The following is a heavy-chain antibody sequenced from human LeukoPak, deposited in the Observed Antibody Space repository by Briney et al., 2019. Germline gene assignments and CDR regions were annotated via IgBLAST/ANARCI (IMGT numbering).Heavy chain of an antibody. J-gene: IGHJ6*03. CDR3: ARAATYCSSTSCYYYYYYYMDV. CDR2: ISYDGSNK. D-gene: IGHD2-2*01. Sequence: PGGSLRLSCAASGFTFSSYDMHWVRQAPGKGLEWVAVISYDGSNKYYADSVKGRFTISRDNAKNSLYLQMNSLRAEDTAVYYCARAATYCSSTSCYYYYYYYMDVWGKGTTVTVSS. V-gene: IGHV3-30*03. CDR1: GFTFSSYD.